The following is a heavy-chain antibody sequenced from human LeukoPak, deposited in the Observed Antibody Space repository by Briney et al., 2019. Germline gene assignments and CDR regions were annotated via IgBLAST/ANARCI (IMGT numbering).Heavy chain of an antibody. Sequence: SETLSLTCTVSGGSISSSSYYWGWIRQPPGKGLEWIGSIYYSGSTYYNPSLKSRVTISVDTSKNQFSLKLSSVTAADTAVYYCASSAVRLNWFDPWGQGTLVTVPS. CDR3: ASSAVRLNWFDP. CDR2: IYYSGST. J-gene: IGHJ5*02. CDR1: GGSISSSSYY. D-gene: IGHD3-10*01. V-gene: IGHV4-39*01.